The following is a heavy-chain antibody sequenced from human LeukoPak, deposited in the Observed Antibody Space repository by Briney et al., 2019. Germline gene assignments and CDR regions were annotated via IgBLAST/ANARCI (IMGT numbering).Heavy chain of an antibody. J-gene: IGHJ4*02. V-gene: IGHV3-64*01. D-gene: IGHD4-11*01. CDR2: ISSDGGST. CDR3: ARDRDDYPYY. Sequence: GGSLRLSCAASGFTFSTYAMHWVRQAPGKGLEYVSAISSDGGSTYYANSVKGRFTISRDNSKNTLYLQMGSLRAEDMAVYYCARDRDDYPYYWGQGTLVTVSS. CDR1: GFTFSTYA.